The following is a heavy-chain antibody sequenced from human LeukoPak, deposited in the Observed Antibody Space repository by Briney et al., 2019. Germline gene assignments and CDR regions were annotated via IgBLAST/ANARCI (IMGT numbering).Heavy chain of an antibody. CDR1: GSTFSNYW. CDR2: ISGDGSIS. CDR3: VRLLDYDY. D-gene: IGHD2-15*01. Sequence: GGSLRLSCAASGSTFSNYWIHWVRQGPGKGLMWVSRISGDGSISHYADSVKGRFTISRDNAKNTVYLQMNSLRADDTAVYYCVRLLDYDYWGQGTLVTVSS. J-gene: IGHJ4*02. V-gene: IGHV3-74*01.